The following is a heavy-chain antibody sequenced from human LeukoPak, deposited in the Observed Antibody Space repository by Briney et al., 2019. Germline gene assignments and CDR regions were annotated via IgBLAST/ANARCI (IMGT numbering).Heavy chain of an antibody. J-gene: IGHJ4*02. Sequence: PGGSLRHSCAASGFTFSSYAMHWVRQAPGKGLEWVAVISYDGSNKYYADSVKGRFTISRDNSKNTLYLQMNSLRAEDTAVYYCARDGSSWYSCFDYWGQGTLVTVSS. CDR2: ISYDGSNK. CDR3: ARDGSSWYSCFDY. CDR1: GFTFSSYA. V-gene: IGHV3-30*04. D-gene: IGHD6-13*01.